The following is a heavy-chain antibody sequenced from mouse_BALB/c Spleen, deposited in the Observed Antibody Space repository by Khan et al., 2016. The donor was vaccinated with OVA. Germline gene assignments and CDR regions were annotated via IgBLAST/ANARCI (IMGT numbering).Heavy chain of an antibody. CDR2: LNTYTGEP. CDR1: GYIFTTYG. D-gene: IGHD1-1*01. Sequence: QIQLVQSGPELKKPGETVKISCKASGYIFTTYGMNWVKQAPGQGLKWMGWLNTYTGEPTYADDLRARFAFSLAISASTASLQITNLKHEDKATFVCARGAFYYGREKSAWFAYWGQGTMVTVSA. J-gene: IGHJ3*01. CDR3: ARGAFYYGREKSAWFAY. V-gene: IGHV9-1*02.